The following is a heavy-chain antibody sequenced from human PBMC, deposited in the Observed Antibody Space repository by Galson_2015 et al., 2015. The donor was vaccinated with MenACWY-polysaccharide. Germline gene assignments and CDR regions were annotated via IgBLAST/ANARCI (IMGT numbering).Heavy chain of an antibody. Sequence: PALVKPTQTLTLTCTFSGLSVATSEMRVNWIRQPPGKALEWLGLIDWDDDKHYTASLKTRLTISKDTSKNQVVLRMTNMDPVDTATYYCARMGASQGHYGAYFYSGMDVWGQGTTVTVSS. J-gene: IGHJ6*02. CDR2: IDWDDDK. CDR1: GLSVATSEMR. V-gene: IGHV2-70*01. D-gene: IGHD4-17*01. CDR3: ARMGASQGHYGAYFYSGMDV.